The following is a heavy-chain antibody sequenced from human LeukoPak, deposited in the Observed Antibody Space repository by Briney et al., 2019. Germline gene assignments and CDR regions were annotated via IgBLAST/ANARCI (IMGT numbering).Heavy chain of an antibody. Sequence: GGSLRLSCAASGFTFSSYGMHWVRQAPGKGLEWVAFIRYDGSNKYYADSVKGRFTISRDNSKNTLYLQMNSLRAEDTAVYYCVHDCGDYKPSFDYWGQGTLVTVSS. CDR3: VHDCGDYKPSFDY. CDR1: GFTFSSYG. V-gene: IGHV3-30*02. J-gene: IGHJ4*02. CDR2: IRYDGSNK. D-gene: IGHD4-17*01.